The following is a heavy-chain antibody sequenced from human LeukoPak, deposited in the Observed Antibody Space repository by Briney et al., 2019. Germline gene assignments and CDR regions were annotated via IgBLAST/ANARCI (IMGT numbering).Heavy chain of an antibody. CDR1: NYSISSANY. J-gene: IGHJ5*02. D-gene: IGHD6-19*01. Sequence: PSETLSLTCVVSNYSISSANYWGWIRQPPGRGLEWFGSNSHSGITYYNPSLQSRVTISVDTSKNQFSLNPTSVTTTDTALYYCARAVTGPRFDPWGQGTLVTVSS. CDR2: NSHSGIT. V-gene: IGHV4-38-2*01. CDR3: ARAVTGPRFDP.